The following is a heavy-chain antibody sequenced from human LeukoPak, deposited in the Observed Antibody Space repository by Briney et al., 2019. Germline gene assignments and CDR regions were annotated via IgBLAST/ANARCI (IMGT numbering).Heavy chain of an antibody. J-gene: IGHJ5*02. Sequence: SVKVSCKASGGTFSSYAISWVRQAPGQGLEWMGGIIPIFGTANYAQKFQGRVTITADESTSTAYMELSSLRSEDTAVYYCARKSVERHWFDPWGQGTLVTVSS. CDR1: GGTFSSYA. CDR3: ARKSVERHWFDP. V-gene: IGHV1-69*13. CDR2: IIPIFGTA. D-gene: IGHD1-1*01.